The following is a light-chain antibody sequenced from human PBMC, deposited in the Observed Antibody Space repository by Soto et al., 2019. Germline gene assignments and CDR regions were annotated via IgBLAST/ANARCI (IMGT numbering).Light chain of an antibody. CDR2: KDS. J-gene: IGLJ3*02. V-gene: IGLV3-27*01. Sequence: ELTQSSSVSVSPGQTARITCSGDVLAKKHARWLQQKPGQAPVVLLYKDSERPPGIPERFSGSSSGTTVTLTISGAQVDDEADYYCYSTADNNWVFGGGTKLTVL. CDR1: VLAKKH. CDR3: YSTADNNWV.